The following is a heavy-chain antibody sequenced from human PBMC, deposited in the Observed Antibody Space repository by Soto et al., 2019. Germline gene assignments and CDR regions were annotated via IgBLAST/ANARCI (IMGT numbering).Heavy chain of an antibody. Sequence: GGSLRLSCAASGFTFSSYSMSWVRQAPGKGLEWVSAISGSGGSTYYADSVKGRFTISRDNSKNTLYLQMNSLRAEDTAVYYCAKLMRPSMVRGVPRRLDYWGQGTLVTVSS. J-gene: IGHJ4*02. D-gene: IGHD3-10*01. CDR3: AKLMRPSMVRGVPRRLDY. CDR2: ISGSGGST. V-gene: IGHV3-23*01. CDR1: GFTFSSYS.